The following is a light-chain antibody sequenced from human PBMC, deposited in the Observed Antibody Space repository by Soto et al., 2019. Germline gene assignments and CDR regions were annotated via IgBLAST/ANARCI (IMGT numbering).Light chain of an antibody. V-gene: IGLV2-14*02. CDR3: SSSAGIYHYLV. CDR2: EVN. J-gene: IGLJ3*02. Sequence: QSALTQPASVSGSPGQSITISCTGTSSDVGNYNLVSWYQQYPGKAPKLMIYEVNKRPSGVPDRFSGSKSGYTASLTVSGLQTEDEAFYYCSSSAGIYHYLVFGGGTKLTVL. CDR1: SSDVGNYNL.